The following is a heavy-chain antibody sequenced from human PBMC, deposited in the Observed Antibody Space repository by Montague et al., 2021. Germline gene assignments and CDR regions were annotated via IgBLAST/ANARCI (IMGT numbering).Heavy chain of an antibody. D-gene: IGHD2-15*01. CDR1: GGSISSASYY. CDR2: IYYNGTT. CDR3: ARSLYCRGVRCSAGFDP. V-gene: IGHV4-39*01. Sequence: SETLSLTCTVSGGSISSASYYWGWIRQPPGKGLEFIGVIYYNGTTYHNPSLKSRVTVSMDTSKNQFSLKLSSVTAADTAVYYCARSLYCRGVRCSAGFDPWGQGTLVTASS. J-gene: IGHJ5*02.